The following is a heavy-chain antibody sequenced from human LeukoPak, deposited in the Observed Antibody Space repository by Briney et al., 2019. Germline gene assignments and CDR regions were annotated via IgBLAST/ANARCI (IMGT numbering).Heavy chain of an antibody. V-gene: IGHV4-59*04. CDR2: IYYSGST. J-gene: IGHJ4*02. Sequence: SETLSLTCTVSGGSISSYYWSWIRQPPGKGLEWIGYIYYSGSTYYNPSLKSRVTISVDTSKNQFSLKLSSVTAADTAVYYCARQLRGAAAPFDYWGQGTLVTVSS. CDR3: ARQLRGAAAPFDY. D-gene: IGHD6-13*01. CDR1: GGSISSYY.